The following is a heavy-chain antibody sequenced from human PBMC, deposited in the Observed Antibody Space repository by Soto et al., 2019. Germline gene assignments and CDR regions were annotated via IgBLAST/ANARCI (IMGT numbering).Heavy chain of an antibody. Sequence: QVQLVQSGAEEKKPGASVKVSCKASGYTFTTYGMQWVRQAPGQRLEWMGWINPANGKTTYSQKFQGRVTITRDTFASTAYMELSSLTSEDTAVYYCARDPALLWFGEGGLDYWGQGTLVTVSS. CDR1: GYTFTTYG. D-gene: IGHD3-10*01. V-gene: IGHV1-3*05. CDR2: INPANGKT. J-gene: IGHJ4*02. CDR3: ARDPALLWFGEGGLDY.